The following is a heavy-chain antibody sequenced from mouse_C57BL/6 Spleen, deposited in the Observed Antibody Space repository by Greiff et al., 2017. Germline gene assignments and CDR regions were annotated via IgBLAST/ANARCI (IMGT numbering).Heavy chain of an antibody. CDR1: GYTFTDYN. CDR2: INPHNGSI. CDR3: SRDPGLSY. D-gene: IGHD1-1*01. J-gene: IGHJ3*01. Sequence: VQLEQSGREVVKPGASVKLSCKASGYTFTDYNMHWVEKSQGKSLEWSGYINPHNGSISYNQKFKGNATVTVNTSSSTAYMELRSLTSEDSAVYYCSRDPGLSYWGQGTLVTVSA. V-gene: IGHV1-22*01.